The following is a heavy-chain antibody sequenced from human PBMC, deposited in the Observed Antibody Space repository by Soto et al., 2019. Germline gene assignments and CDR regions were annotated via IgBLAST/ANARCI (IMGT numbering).Heavy chain of an antibody. CDR2: ISGSGGST. CDR1: GFTFSSYA. V-gene: IGHV3-23*01. CDR3: AKDPSRIAAAGTLDAFDI. J-gene: IGHJ3*02. Sequence: GGSLRLSCAASGFTFSSYAMSWVRQAPGKGLEWVSAISGSGGSTYYADSVKGRFTISRDNSKNTLYLQMNSLRAEDTAVYYCAKDPSRIAAAGTLDAFDIWGQGTMVTVSS. D-gene: IGHD6-13*01.